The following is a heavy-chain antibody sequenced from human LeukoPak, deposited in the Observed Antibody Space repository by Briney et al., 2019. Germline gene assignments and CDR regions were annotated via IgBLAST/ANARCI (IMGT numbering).Heavy chain of an antibody. CDR3: ARTVVTLDWYFDL. Sequence: SETLSLTCSVSGGSISSYSWNWIRQPAGKGLEWIGRFYTSGTTNYNPSLKSRVTMSIDTSRNQVSLKMRSVTAADTAVYYCARTVVTLDWYFDLWGRGTLVSVSS. J-gene: IGHJ2*01. D-gene: IGHD4-23*01. CDR1: GGSISSYS. V-gene: IGHV4-4*07. CDR2: FYTSGTT.